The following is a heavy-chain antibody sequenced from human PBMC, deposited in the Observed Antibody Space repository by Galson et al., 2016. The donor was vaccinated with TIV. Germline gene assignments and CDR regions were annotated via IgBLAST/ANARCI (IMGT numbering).Heavy chain of an antibody. CDR1: GDTISSYV. D-gene: IGHD5-18*01. CDR3: ASDRNTAFDTYHYYYGMDV. CDR2: IIPLFRTT. J-gene: IGHJ6*02. V-gene: IGHV1-69*13. Sequence: SVKVYCKASGDTISSYVFNWVRLAPGQGLEWMGGIIPLFRTTNYAQKFQGRVTITADESTNTAYMELNSLRSGDTAVYYCASDRNTAFDTYHYYYGMDVWGQGTTVTVSS.